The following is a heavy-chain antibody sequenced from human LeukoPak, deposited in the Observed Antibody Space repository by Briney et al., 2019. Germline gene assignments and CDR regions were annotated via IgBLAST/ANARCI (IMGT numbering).Heavy chain of an antibody. Sequence: QAGGSLRLSCAASGFIFRSYWMVWVRQAPGKGLEWEASIDEHGFKTYYAASVTGRFTISKDTAKNSLDLQMNSLRAEDTAVYYCARDGITCTRDYWGQGALVTVSS. CDR3: ARDGITCTRDY. J-gene: IGHJ4*02. CDR2: IDEHGFKT. D-gene: IGHD1-7*01. CDR1: GFIFRSYW. V-gene: IGHV3-7*01.